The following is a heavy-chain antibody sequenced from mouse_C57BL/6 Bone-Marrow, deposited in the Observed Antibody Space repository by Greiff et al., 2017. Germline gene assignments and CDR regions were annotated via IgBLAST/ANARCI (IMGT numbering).Heavy chain of an antibody. V-gene: IGHV1-63*01. CDR1: GYTFTNYW. Sequence: QVQLKESGAELVRPGTSVKMSCKASGYTFTNYWIGWAKQRPGHGLEWIGDIYPGGGYTNYNEKFKGKATLTADKSSSTAYMQFSSLTSEDSAIYYCARGGGNYFDYWGQGTTLTVSS. CDR3: ARGGGNYFDY. CDR2: IYPGGGYT. J-gene: IGHJ2*01.